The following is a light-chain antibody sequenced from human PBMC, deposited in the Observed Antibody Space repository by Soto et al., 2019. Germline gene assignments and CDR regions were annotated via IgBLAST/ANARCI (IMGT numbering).Light chain of an antibody. CDR1: QGISTY. J-gene: IGKJ1*01. CDR2: AAS. CDR3: QQSYSTTWT. V-gene: IGKV1-39*01. Sequence: DIQMTQSPSSLSASVGDRVTITCRASQGISTYLNWYLQKPGKAPKLVIYAASSLQSGVPSRFSGSGSETDFTLTISSLQPEDFATYSCQQSYSTTWTFGQGTKVKIQ.